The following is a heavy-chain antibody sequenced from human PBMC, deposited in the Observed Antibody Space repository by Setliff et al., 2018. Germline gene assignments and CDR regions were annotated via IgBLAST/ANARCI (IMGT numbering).Heavy chain of an antibody. D-gene: IGHD3-3*01. V-gene: IGHV4-59*01. Sequence: PSETLSLTCNVSGVSISSYYWSWIRQPPGKGLGSIGYIQKSGSTNYNPSLMSRVSISVDTSRNQFSLKLRSVTAADTAVYYCARLSWNGLRYYGLDVWGQGTTVTVSS. CDR2: IQKSGST. J-gene: IGHJ6*02. CDR1: GVSISSYY. CDR3: ARLSWNGLRYYGLDV.